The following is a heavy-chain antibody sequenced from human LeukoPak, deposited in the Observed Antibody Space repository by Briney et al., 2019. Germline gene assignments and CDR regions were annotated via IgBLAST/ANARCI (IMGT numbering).Heavy chain of an antibody. Sequence: NPSETLSLTCTVSGYSISSGYYWGWIRQPPGKGLEWIGSIYHSGSTYYNPSLKSRATISVDTSKNRFSLKLTSVTAADTAVYFCARGEDFERYYLAYWGQGTLVTVSS. CDR2: IYHSGST. J-gene: IGHJ4*02. CDR1: GYSISSGYY. CDR3: ARGEDFERYYLAY. V-gene: IGHV4-38-2*02. D-gene: IGHD3-9*01.